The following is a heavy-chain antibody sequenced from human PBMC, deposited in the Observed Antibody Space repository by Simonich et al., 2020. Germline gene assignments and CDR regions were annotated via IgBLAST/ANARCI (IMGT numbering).Heavy chain of an antibody. CDR2: INRDGRST. D-gene: IGHD7-27*01. J-gene: IGHJ2*01. CDR1: GFTFSSYW. V-gene: IGHV3-74*01. CDR3: AREAGDLWYFDL. Sequence: EVQLVESGGGLVQPGGSLRLSCAASGFTFSSYWMHWVRQAPGKGLVCVSRINRDGRSTSYADSVKGRFTNSRDNAKNTLYLQMNSLRAEDTAVYYCAREAGDLWYFDLWGRGTLVTVSS.